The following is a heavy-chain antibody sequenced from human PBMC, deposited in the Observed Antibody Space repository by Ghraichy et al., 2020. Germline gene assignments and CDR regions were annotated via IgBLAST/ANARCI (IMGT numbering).Heavy chain of an antibody. J-gene: IGHJ4*02. CDR3: VRCGGCYDNGGYYLDLDY. CDR1: GFTFRTYA. V-gene: IGHV3-64D*06. CDR2: ISSNGGST. Sequence: GGSLRLSCSASGFTFRTYAMHWVRQAPGKGLEYVSSISSNGGSTYYADSVKGRFTISRDNSKNTLFLQMSSLRPEDTAVYYCVRCGGCYDNGGYYLDLDYWGQGTLVTVSS. D-gene: IGHD3-22*01.